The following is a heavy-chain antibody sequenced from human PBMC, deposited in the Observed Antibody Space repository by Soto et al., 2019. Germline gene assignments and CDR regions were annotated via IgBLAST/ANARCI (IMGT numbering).Heavy chain of an antibody. V-gene: IGHV4-4*02. CDR2: IYHSGST. CDR1: SGSISSSNW. D-gene: IGHD2-2*01. CDR3: AREVSIVVVPAAIQNYYYYYMDV. Sequence: PSETLSLTCAVSSGSISSSNWWSWVRQPPGKGLEWIGEIYHSGSTNYNPSLKSRVTISVDKSKNQFSLKLSSVTAADTAVYYCAREVSIVVVPAAIQNYYYYYMDVWGKGTTVT. J-gene: IGHJ6*03.